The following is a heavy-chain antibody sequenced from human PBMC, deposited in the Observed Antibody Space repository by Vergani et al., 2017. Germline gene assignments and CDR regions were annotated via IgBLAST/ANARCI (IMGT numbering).Heavy chain of an antibody. D-gene: IGHD3-16*01. CDR1: GFTFSSYS. V-gene: IGHV3-21*01. Sequence: EVQLVESGGGLVKPGRSLRLSCAASGFTFSSYSMNWVRQAPGKGLEWVSSISSSSSYIYYADSVKGRFTISRDNAKNSLYLQMNSLRAEDTAVYYCATVGGSKYYYYGMDVWGQGTTVTVSS. CDR3: ATVGGSKYYYYGMDV. J-gene: IGHJ6*02. CDR2: ISSSSSYI.